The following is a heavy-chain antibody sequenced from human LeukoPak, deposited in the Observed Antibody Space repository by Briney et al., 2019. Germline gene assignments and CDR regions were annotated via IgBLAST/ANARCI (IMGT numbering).Heavy chain of an antibody. CDR3: ARVPGDNWNDDVGLHWFDP. CDR1: GYTFTSYG. Sequence: EASVKVSCKASGYTFTSYGISWVRQAPGQGLEWMGWVSAYNGNTNYAQKLQGRVTMTTDTSTSTAYMELRSLRSDDTAVYYCARVPGDNWNDDVGLHWFDPWGQGTLVTVSP. D-gene: IGHD1-1*01. J-gene: IGHJ5*02. CDR2: VSAYNGNT. V-gene: IGHV1-18*04.